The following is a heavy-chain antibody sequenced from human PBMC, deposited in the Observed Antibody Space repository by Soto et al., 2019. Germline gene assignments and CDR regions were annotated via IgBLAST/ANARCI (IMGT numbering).Heavy chain of an antibody. Sequence: HPGGSLRLSCAASGFTFSTYAMSWVRQAPGKGLEWVSAISGSGGSTYYADSVKGRFTISRDNSKNTLYLQMNSLRAEDTAVYYCAKARPRGYSAISAFDIWGQGTMVTVSS. CDR1: GFTFSTYA. D-gene: IGHD2-15*01. CDR2: ISGSGGST. J-gene: IGHJ3*02. CDR3: AKARPRGYSAISAFDI. V-gene: IGHV3-23*01.